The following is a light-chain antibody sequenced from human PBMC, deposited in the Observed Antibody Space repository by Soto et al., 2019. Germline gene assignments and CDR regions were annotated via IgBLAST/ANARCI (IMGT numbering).Light chain of an antibody. CDR3: QQYNNWPTYT. Sequence: EIVMTQSPATLSVSPGERATLSCRASQSVSSNLAWYQQKPGQAPRLLIYGASTRATGIPARFSGSGSGTEFTLTSSNLQSEDFAVYYCQQYNNWPTYTFGQGTKLEIK. CDR2: GAS. V-gene: IGKV3-15*01. CDR1: QSVSSN. J-gene: IGKJ2*01.